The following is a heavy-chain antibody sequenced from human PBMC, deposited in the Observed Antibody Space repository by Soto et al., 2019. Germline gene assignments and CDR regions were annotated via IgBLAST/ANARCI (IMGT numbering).Heavy chain of an antibody. J-gene: IGHJ4*02. Sequence: GESLKISGNGSGYIFTSYWLSWVRQMPGKGLEWMGRIDPSDSYTNYSPSFQGHVTISADKSISTAYLQWSSLKASDTAMYYCARAIKSGYSYGEVVWGQGTLVTGS. D-gene: IGHD5-18*01. CDR3: ARAIKSGYSYGEVV. V-gene: IGHV5-10-1*01. CDR2: IDPSDSYT. CDR1: GYIFTSYW.